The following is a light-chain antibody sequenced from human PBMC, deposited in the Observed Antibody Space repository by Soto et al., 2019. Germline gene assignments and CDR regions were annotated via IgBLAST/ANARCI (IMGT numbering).Light chain of an antibody. V-gene: IGKV3-20*01. J-gene: IGKJ1*01. CDR1: QSVSRY. CDR3: QQYGGSPRT. Sequence: TQSPSTLSASVGDRATLSCRASQSVSRYLAWFQQKPGQAPRLLIYGASSRATGIPDRFSGSGSGTDFTLTISRLEPEDFAVYYCQQYGGSPRTFGQGTKVDIK. CDR2: GAS.